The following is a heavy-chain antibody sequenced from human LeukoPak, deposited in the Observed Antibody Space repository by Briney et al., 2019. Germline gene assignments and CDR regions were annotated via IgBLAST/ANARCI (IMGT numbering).Heavy chain of an antibody. J-gene: IGHJ4*02. D-gene: IGHD7-27*01. CDR1: GFAFSSYW. Sequence: PGGSLRLSCAASGFAFSSYWLHWVRQAPGKGLVWVSRVNSDGSSTNYADSVEGRFTISRDNAKNTVYLRMNSLRAEDTAVYYCAKDGWGLAPYYFDYWGQGTLVTVSS. V-gene: IGHV3-74*01. CDR3: AKDGWGLAPYYFDY. CDR2: VNSDGSST.